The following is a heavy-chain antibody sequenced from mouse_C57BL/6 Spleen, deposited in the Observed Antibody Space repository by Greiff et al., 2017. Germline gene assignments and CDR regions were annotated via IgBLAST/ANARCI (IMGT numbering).Heavy chain of an antibody. J-gene: IGHJ3*01. D-gene: IGHD1-1*01. Sequence: EVKLQQSGPELVKPGASVKISCKASGYTFTDYYMNWVKQSHGKSLEWIGDINPNNGGNSYNQKFKGKATLTVDKSSSTAYMELRSLTSEDSAVYYCARKRDYYGSSRAFAYWGQGTLVTVSA. CDR3: ARKRDYYGSSRAFAY. CDR1: GYTFTDYY. CDR2: INPNNGGN. V-gene: IGHV1-26*01.